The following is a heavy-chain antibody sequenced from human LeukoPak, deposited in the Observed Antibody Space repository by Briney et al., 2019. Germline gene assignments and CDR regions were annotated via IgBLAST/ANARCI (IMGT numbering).Heavy chain of an antibody. D-gene: IGHD3-22*01. CDR1: GFTFSSCA. Sequence: GGSLRLSCAASGFTFSSCAMSWVRQAPGKGLEWVSAISGSGGSTYYADSVKGRFTISRDNSKNTLYLQMNSLRAEDTAVYYCAKITMIVVVIEFDYWGQGTLVTVSS. CDR3: AKITMIVVVIEFDY. V-gene: IGHV3-23*01. CDR2: ISGSGGST. J-gene: IGHJ4*02.